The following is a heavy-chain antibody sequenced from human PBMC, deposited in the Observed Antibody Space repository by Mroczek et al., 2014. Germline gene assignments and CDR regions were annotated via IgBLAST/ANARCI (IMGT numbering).Heavy chain of an antibody. CDR3: AGHNWNDVDFDY. Sequence: QVQLQQWGPGLVKPSETLSLTCTVSGGSISSYYWSWIRQPPGKGLGWIGYIYYSGSTNYNPSLKSRVTISVDTSKNQFSLKLSSVTAADTAVYYCAGHNWNDVDFDYWGQGTLVTVSS. CDR2: IYYSGST. D-gene: IGHD1-1*01. V-gene: IGHV4-59*01. CDR1: GGSISSYY. J-gene: IGHJ4*02.